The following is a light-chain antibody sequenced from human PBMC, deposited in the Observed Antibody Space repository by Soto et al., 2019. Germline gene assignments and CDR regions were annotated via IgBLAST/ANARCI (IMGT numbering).Light chain of an antibody. CDR2: DVS. CDR3: SSYTSSSTLDVV. CDR1: SSDVGGYNY. Sequence: QSALTQPASVSGSPGQSITISCTGTSSDVGGYNYVSWYQQHPGKAPKLMIYDVSNQPSGVSNRFSGSKSGNTASLTISGPQAEDEADYYCSSYTSSSTLDVVFGGGTKLTVL. V-gene: IGLV2-14*01. J-gene: IGLJ2*01.